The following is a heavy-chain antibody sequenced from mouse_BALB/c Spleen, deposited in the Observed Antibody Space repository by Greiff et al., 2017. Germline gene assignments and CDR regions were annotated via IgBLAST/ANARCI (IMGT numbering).Heavy chain of an antibody. V-gene: IGHV3-2*02. D-gene: IGHD3-1*01. J-gene: IGHJ2*01. CDR1: GYSITSDYA. Sequence: DVKLVESGPGLVKPSQSLSLTCTVTGYSITSDYAWNWIRQFPGNKLEWMGYISYSGSTSYNPSLKSRISITRDTSKNQFFLQLNSVTTEDTATYYCARRSQEGLYFDYWGQGTTLTVSS. CDR3: ARRSQEGLYFDY. CDR2: ISYSGST.